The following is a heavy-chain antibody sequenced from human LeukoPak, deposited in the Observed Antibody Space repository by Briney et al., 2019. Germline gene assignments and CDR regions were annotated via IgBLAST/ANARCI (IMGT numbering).Heavy chain of an antibody. Sequence: GGSLRLSCAASGFTFSSYAMSWVRQAPGKGLEWVANIKQDGSEKYYVDSVKGRFTISRDNAKNSLYLQMNSLRAEDTAVYYCARSTVTHAFDIWGQGTMVTVSS. J-gene: IGHJ3*02. CDR3: ARSTVTHAFDI. CDR2: IKQDGSEK. V-gene: IGHV3-7*01. D-gene: IGHD4-11*01. CDR1: GFTFSSYA.